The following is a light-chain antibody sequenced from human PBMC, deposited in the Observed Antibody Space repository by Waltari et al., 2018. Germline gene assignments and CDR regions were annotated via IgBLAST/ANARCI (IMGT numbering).Light chain of an antibody. CDR2: VNSDGSH. V-gene: IGLV4-69*01. CDR3: QTWGTGIHVV. CDR1: SGHSSYT. Sequence: QLVLTQSPSVSASLGASVKLTCTLSSGHSSYTIAWHQQQPEKGPRYLMKVNSDGSHSKGDGIPDRFSGSSSGAERYLTISSLQSEDEADYYCQTWGTGIHVVFGGGTKLTVL. J-gene: IGLJ2*01.